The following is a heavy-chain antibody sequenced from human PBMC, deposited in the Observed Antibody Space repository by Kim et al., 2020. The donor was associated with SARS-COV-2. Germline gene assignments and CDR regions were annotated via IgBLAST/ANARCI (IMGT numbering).Heavy chain of an antibody. D-gene: IGHD2-2*01. Sequence: GGSLRLSCAASGFTFSSFAMTWVRQAPGKGLEWVSTISGRGDSTFYADSVKGRFTISRDNSKNTIYLQVNSLRAEDTAIYYCAKDDIYCTSTSCYEGPYYFDNWGQGTLVTVSS. CDR3: AKDDIYCTSTSCYEGPYYFDN. J-gene: IGHJ4*02. V-gene: IGHV3-23*01. CDR1: GFTFSSFA. CDR2: ISGRGDST.